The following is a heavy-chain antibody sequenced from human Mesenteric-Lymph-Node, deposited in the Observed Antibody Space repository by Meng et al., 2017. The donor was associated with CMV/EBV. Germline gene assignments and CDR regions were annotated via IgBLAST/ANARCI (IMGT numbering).Heavy chain of an antibody. V-gene: IGHV1-69*05. CDR2: ITPMFGVT. Sequence: ATACTFSSDAISWLRQAPGQGLEWLGMITPMFGVTTSAQTFQGRVTIVTHESTGTAYMELHSLESEDTAVYYCAKGGTPRGNYFDPWGQGTLVTVSS. CDR3: AKGGTPRGNYFDP. J-gene: IGHJ5*02. CDR1: ACTFSSDA.